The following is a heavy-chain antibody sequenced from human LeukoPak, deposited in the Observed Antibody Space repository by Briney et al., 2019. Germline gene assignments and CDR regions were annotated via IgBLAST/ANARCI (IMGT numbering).Heavy chain of an antibody. J-gene: IGHJ4*02. CDR2: ISSSSSTI. Sequence: SGGSLRLSCAASGFTFSSYSMNWDRQAPGKGLEWVSYISSSSSTIYYADSVKGRFTISRDNAKNSLYLQMNSLRDEDTAVYYCARDPSRWNDFYYFDYWGQGTLVTVSS. CDR3: ARDPSRWNDFYYFDY. V-gene: IGHV3-48*02. CDR1: GFTFSSYS. D-gene: IGHD1-1*01.